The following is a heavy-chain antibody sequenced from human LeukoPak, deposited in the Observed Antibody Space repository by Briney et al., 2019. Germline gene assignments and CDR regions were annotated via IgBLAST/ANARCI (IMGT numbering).Heavy chain of an antibody. D-gene: IGHD4-17*01. V-gene: IGHV1-2*02. Sequence: ASVKVSCKASGYTFTGYYMHWVRQAPGQGLEWMGWINPNTGVTNYAQKFQGRVTLTRDTSITTAYMELTRLRSDDTAVYYCARDRTTVTTGYYGMAVWGQGTTVTVSS. CDR3: ARDRTTVTTGYYGMAV. CDR2: INPNTGVT. CDR1: GYTFTGYY. J-gene: IGHJ6*02.